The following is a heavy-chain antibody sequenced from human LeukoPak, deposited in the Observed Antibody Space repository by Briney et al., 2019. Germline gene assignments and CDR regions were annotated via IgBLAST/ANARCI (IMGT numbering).Heavy chain of an antibody. CDR3: ARHMTMVISPFDY. J-gene: IGHJ4*02. Sequence: GESLKISCKGSGYRFTSYWIGWVRQMPGKGLEWMGIIYPGDSDTRYSPSFQGQVTISADRSTSTAYLQWSSLKASDTAMYYCARHMTMVISPFDYWGQGSLVTVSS. D-gene: IGHD4/OR15-4a*01. V-gene: IGHV5-51*01. CDR1: GYRFTSYW. CDR2: IYPGDSDT.